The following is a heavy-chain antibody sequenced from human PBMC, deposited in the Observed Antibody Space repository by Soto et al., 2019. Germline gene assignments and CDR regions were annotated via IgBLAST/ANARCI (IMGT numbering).Heavy chain of an antibody. J-gene: IGHJ6*03. CDR3: AKDEYWESHFYYFLDL. CDR1: GFTFSSYA. V-gene: IGHV3-30*13. D-gene: IGHD2-8*02. Sequence: QVQLVESGGGVVQPGRSLRLSCEASGFTFSSYAMHWVRQAPGKGLEWVAVRSHDGNVNYYSESVKGRFTMSRDNSKDSLYLWMDSLRTEDTAVYFCAKDEYWESHFYYFLDLWGKGTPVTVSS. CDR2: RSHDGNVN.